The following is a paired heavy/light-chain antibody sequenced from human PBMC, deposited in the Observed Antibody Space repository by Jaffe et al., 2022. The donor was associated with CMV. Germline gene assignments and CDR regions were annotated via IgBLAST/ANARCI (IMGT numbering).Heavy chain of an antibody. Sequence: QLQLQESGPGLVKPSETLSLTCTVSGGSISSSSYCWGWIRQPPGKGLEWIASIYYSGNTYYNPSLKSRVTISVDTSKNQFSLQLSSVTAADTAVYYCARHPFGGGYSLDYWGQGTLVTVSS. J-gene: IGHJ4*02. CDR1: GGSISSSSYC. CDR3: ARHPFGGGYSLDY. CDR2: IYYSGNT. D-gene: IGHD1-26*01. V-gene: IGHV4-39*01.
Light chain of an antibody. J-gene: IGKJ3*01. CDR2: GAS. CDR1: QSVRSN. Sequence: EIVMTQSPATLSVSPGERATLSCRASQSVRSNLAWHQQKPGQAPRLLIYGASTRATGIPARFSGSGSGTEFTLTISSLQSEDFAVYYCQQYNNWPPQFTFGPGTKVDIK. V-gene: IGKV3-15*01. CDR3: QQYNNWPPQFT.